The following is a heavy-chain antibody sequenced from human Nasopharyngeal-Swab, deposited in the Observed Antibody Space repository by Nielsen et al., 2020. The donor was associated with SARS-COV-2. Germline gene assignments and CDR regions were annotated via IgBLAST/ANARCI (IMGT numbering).Heavy chain of an antibody. Sequence: GASLKLCCAVSGLTFSSYWMSWVSQAPGKGLEWVANIKQDGSEKYYVDSVKGRFTISRDNAKNSLYLQMNSLRAEDTAVYYCARGYSSPDVWGKGNPGHRLL. CDR2: IKQDGSEK. V-gene: IGHV3-7*01. D-gene: IGHD6-13*01. CDR3: ARGYSSPDV. CDR1: GLTFSSYW. J-gene: IGHJ6*04.